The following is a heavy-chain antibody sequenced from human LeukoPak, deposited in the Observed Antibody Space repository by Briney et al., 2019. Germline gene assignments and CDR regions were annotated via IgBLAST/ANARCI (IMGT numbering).Heavy chain of an antibody. Sequence: ASVKVSCKASGYTFTSCYLHWVRQAPGQGLEWMGWINPSSGGTDYGQKFQGRVTMTRDTSISTAYMELSSLYSDDTAVYYCARDGVYSRNFDAFDIWGQGTMVTVSS. V-gene: IGHV1-2*02. D-gene: IGHD6-13*01. J-gene: IGHJ3*02. CDR1: GYTFTSCY. CDR2: INPSSGGT. CDR3: ARDGVYSRNFDAFDI.